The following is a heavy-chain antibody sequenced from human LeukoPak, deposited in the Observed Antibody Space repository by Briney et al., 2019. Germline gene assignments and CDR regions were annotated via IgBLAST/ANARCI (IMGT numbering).Heavy chain of an antibody. D-gene: IGHD6-13*01. Sequence: VASVTVSCKASGYTFTGYYMHWVRQAPGQGLEWMGWINPNSGGTNYAQKFQGRVTMTRDTSISTAYMELSRLRSDDTAVYYCARDPGSSYSSSWYDYYYMDVWGKGTTVTISS. CDR2: INPNSGGT. J-gene: IGHJ6*03. CDR1: GYTFTGYY. CDR3: ARDPGSSYSSSWYDYYYMDV. V-gene: IGHV1-2*02.